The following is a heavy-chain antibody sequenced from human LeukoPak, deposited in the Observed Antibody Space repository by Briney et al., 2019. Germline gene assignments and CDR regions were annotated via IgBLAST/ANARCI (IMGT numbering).Heavy chain of an antibody. CDR1: GGSISSYY. V-gene: IGHV4-4*07. J-gene: IGHJ3*02. Sequence: NTSETLSLTCTVSGGSISSYYWSWIRQPAGKGPEWIGRIYTSGSTNYNPSLKSRVTMSVDTSKNQFSLKLSSVTAADTAVYYCARDEPDAFDIWGQGTMVTVSS. CDR2: IYTSGST. CDR3: ARDEPDAFDI.